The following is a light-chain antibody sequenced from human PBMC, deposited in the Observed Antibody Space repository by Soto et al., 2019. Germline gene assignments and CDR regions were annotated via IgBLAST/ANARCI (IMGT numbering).Light chain of an antibody. J-gene: IGKJ5*01. V-gene: IGKV3D-20*02. CDR3: QQRNIWPPVT. CDR1: QSARSTH. Sequence: ERVMTQSPATLSVSPGERATLSCRASQSARSTHLAWYQLKPGQAPRLFIYGASSRATGIPDRFSGSGSGTDFTLTISRLEPEDFAVYYCQQRNIWPPVTFGQGTRLEI. CDR2: GAS.